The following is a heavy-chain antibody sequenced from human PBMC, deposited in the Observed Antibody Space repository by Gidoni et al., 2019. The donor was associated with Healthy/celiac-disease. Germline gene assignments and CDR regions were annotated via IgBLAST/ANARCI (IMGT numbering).Heavy chain of an antibody. CDR1: GFTFRGYA. J-gene: IGHJ4*02. CDR3: AKSSGYSSGWYVDGVDY. Sequence: SGFTFRGYAMRWVRQAPGKGLEWVSAISGGGGSTYYADSVKGRFTISRDKSKNTLDLQMNSLRAEDTAVYYCAKSSGYSSGWYVDGVDYWGQGTLVTVSS. D-gene: IGHD6-19*01. V-gene: IGHV3-23*01. CDR2: ISGGGGST.